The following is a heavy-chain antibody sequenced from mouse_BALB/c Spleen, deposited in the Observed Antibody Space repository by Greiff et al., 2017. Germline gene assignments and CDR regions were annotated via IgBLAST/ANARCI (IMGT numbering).Heavy chain of an antibody. D-gene: IGHD1-1*01. CDR3: TRSLLYYGSSFAMDY. V-gene: IGHV1-5*01. J-gene: IGHJ4*01. CDR1: GYTFTSYW. Sequence: EVQLQQSGTVLARPGASVKMSCKASGYTFTSYWMHWVKQRPGQGLEWIGAIYPGNSDTSYNQKFKGKAKLTAVTSTSTAYMELSSLTNEDSAVYYCTRSLLYYGSSFAMDYWGQGTSVTVSS. CDR2: IYPGNSDT.